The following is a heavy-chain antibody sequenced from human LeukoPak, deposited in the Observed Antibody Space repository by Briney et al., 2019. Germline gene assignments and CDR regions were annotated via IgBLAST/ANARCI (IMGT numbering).Heavy chain of an antibody. CDR1: SGSLRSYY. CDR3: AREYSSSSGKALDY. Sequence: SETLSLTCTVSSGSLRSYYWNWLRQPAGKGLEWIGHIYTSGSTNYNPSLKSRVTMSVDTSKNQFSLKLNSVTAADTAFYYCAREYSSSSGKALDYWGQGTLVTVSS. CDR2: IYTSGST. V-gene: IGHV4-4*07. J-gene: IGHJ4*02. D-gene: IGHD6-6*01.